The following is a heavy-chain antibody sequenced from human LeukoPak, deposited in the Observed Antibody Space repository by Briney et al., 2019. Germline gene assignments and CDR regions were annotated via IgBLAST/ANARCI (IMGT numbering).Heavy chain of an antibody. CDR2: INHSGST. V-gene: IGHV4-34*01. CDR1: GGSFSGYY. CDR3: ARSPPQNCSSTSCSGDYFDY. Sequence: SETLSLTCAVYGGSFSGYYWSWIRQPPGKGLDWIGEINHSGSTNYNPSLKSRVTISVDTSKNQFSLKLSSLTAADTAVYYCARSPPQNCSSTSCSGDYFDYWGQGTLVTVSS. J-gene: IGHJ4*02. D-gene: IGHD2-2*01.